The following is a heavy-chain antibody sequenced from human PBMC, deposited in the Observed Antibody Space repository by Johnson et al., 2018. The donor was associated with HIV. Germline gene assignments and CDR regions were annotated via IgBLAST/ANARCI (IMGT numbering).Heavy chain of an antibody. CDR3: ARMYSSGWYDLRVVYAFDI. J-gene: IGHJ3*02. CDR1: GFTFSDYY. D-gene: IGHD6-19*01. V-gene: IGHV3-11*04. CDR2: ISSSGSTI. Sequence: VQLVESGGGVVQPGMFVRLSCAASGFTFSDYYMSWIRQAPGKGLEWVSYISSSGSTIYYADSVKGRFTISRDNAKNSLYLQMNSLRAEDTAVYYCARMYSSGWYDLRVVYAFDIWGQGTMVTVSS.